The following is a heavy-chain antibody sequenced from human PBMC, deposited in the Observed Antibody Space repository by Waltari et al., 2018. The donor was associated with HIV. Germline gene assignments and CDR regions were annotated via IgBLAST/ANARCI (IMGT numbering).Heavy chain of an antibody. CDR3: ARHVVVVTAPQGHFDY. D-gene: IGHD2-21*02. J-gene: IGHJ4*02. CDR1: GGSISSSRYY. CDR2: IYYSGST. Sequence: QLQLQESGPGLVKPSETLSLTCTVSGGSISSSRYYWGWIRQPPGKGLEWIGSIYYSGSTYYNPSLKSRVTISVDTSKNQFSLKLSSVTAADTAVYYCARHVVVVTAPQGHFDYWGQGTLVTVSS. V-gene: IGHV4-39*01.